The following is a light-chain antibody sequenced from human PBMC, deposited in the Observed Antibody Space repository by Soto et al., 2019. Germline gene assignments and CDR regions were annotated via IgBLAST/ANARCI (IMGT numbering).Light chain of an antibody. Sequence: EMILTQSPDTLSSSPGERATLSCRASQSVTSYLAWYQQRPGQAPRLLIYDASRRATGIPARFSGSGSGADFTLTISTLEPEDFAVYYCQQRSSWPITFGQGTRLEIK. J-gene: IGKJ5*01. V-gene: IGKV3-11*01. CDR3: QQRSSWPIT. CDR2: DAS. CDR1: QSVTSY.